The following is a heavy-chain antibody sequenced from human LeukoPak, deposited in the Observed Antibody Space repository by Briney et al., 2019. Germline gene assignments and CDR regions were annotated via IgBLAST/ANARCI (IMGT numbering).Heavy chain of an antibody. V-gene: IGHV3-11*04. CDR1: GFTFSDYY. CDR3: ATSGETGLDAFDI. Sequence: GGSLRLSCSGSGFTFSDYYMSWIRQAPGKGLEWVSYISSSGSTIYYADSVKGRFTISRDNAKNSLYLQMNSLRAEDTAVYYCATSGETGLDAFDIWGQGTMVTVSS. CDR2: ISSSGSTI. D-gene: IGHD7-27*01. J-gene: IGHJ3*02.